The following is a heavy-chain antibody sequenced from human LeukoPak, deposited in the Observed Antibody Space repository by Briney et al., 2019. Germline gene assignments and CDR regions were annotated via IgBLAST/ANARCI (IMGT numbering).Heavy chain of an antibody. J-gene: IGHJ4*02. CDR2: INAGNGNT. CDR3: ARSSVAGTDFDY. Sequence: ASVKVSCKASGYTFTSYAMHWVRQAPGQRLEWMGWINAGNGNTKYSQKFQGRVTITRDTSASTAYMELSSLRSDDTAVYYCARSSVAGTDFDYWGQGTLVTVSS. D-gene: IGHD6-19*01. CDR1: GYTFTSYA. V-gene: IGHV1-3*01.